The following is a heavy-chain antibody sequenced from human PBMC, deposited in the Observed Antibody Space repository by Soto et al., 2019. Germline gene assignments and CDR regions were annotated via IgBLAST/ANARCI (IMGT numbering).Heavy chain of an antibody. CDR3: AKGPTSGWYQYGMGWFDP. J-gene: IGHJ5*02. CDR1: GFTFSSYV. CDR2: ISSSGGST. D-gene: IGHD6-19*01. Sequence: GGSLRLSCAASGFTFSSYVMSWVRQAPGKGLEWVSAISSSGGSTYYVDSVKGRFKISRDNSKNMLYLQLTSLRAEDTAVYSCAKGPTSGWYQYGMGWFDPWGQGTLVTVSS. V-gene: IGHV3-23*01.